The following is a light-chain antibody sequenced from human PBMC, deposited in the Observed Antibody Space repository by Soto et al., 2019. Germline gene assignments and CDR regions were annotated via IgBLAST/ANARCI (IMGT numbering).Light chain of an antibody. V-gene: IGKV1-27*01. J-gene: IGKJ1*01. CDR1: QGISSY. Sequence: DIQMTQSPSSLSASVGDRVTMTCRASQGISSYLAWYQQKPGKVPKLLIYAASTLQSGVPSRFSGSGSGTDFTLTISSLQPEDVATYYCQKYNSAPSTFGQGTKVEIK. CDR3: QKYNSAPST. CDR2: AAS.